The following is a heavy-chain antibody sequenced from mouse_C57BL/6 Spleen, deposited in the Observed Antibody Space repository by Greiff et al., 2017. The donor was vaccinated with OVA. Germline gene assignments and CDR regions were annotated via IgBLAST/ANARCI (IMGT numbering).Heavy chain of an antibody. CDR2: IDPSDSET. CDR3: LREDYAMDY. V-gene: IGHV1-52*01. CDR1: GYTFTSYW. D-gene: IGHD1-1*01. Sequence: QVQLQQPGAELVRPGSSVKLSCKASGYTFTSYWMHWVKQRPIQGLEWIGNIDPSDSETHYNQKFKDKATLTVDKASSTAYMQLSSLTSEDSAVYYCLREDYAMDYWGQGTSVTVSS. J-gene: IGHJ4*01.